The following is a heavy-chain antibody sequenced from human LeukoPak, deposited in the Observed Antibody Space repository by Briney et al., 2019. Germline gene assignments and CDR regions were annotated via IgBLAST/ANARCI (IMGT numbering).Heavy chain of an antibody. CDR3: ARDRNSVVYYASYFDY. V-gene: IGHV1-69*01. Sequence: GSSVKVSFKASGGTFSSYAISWVRPAPGQGLEWMGGIIPIFGTANYAQKFQGRVTITADESTSTAYMELSSLRSEDTAVYYCARDRNSVVYYASYFDYWGQGTLVTVSS. CDR2: IIPIFGTA. J-gene: IGHJ4*02. CDR1: GGTFSSYA. D-gene: IGHD3-22*01.